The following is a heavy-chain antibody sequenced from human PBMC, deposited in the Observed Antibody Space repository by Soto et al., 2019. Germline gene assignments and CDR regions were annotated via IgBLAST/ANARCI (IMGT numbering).Heavy chain of an antibody. CDR3: ARLPKGSLVTA. CDR1: GLRFSDHS. V-gene: IGHV3-48*02. CDR2: ISSSSDNI. Sequence: PGGSLRLSGVASGLRFSDHSMTGVRQCPGKGLQGIAYISSSSDNIYYAESVRGRFTVARDNAKNALFLEMNSLRDDDTATYSCARLPKGSLVTAWGQGTRVTVSS. D-gene: IGHD2-21*02. J-gene: IGHJ4*02.